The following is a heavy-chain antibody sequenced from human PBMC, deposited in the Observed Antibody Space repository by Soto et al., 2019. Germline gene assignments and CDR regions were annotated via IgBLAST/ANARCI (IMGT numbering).Heavy chain of an antibody. V-gene: IGHV4-39*01. CDR3: ARQSYCCSGSPYYFDY. Sequence: SETLSLTCTVSGGSISSSSYYWGWIRQPPGKGLEWIGSIYYSGSTYYNPSLKSRVTISVDTSKKQFSLKLNSVPAADTAVYYCARQSYCCSGSPYYFDYWGQGTLVTGSS. CDR1: GGSISSSSYY. J-gene: IGHJ4*02. CDR2: IYYSGST. D-gene: IGHD3-10*01.